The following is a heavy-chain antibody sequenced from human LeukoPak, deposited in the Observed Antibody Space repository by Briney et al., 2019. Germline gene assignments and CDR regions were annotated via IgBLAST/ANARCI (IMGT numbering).Heavy chain of an antibody. Sequence: GGSLRLSCAASGFTFSSYAMSWVRQAPGKGLEWVSAISGSGGSTYYADSVKGRFTISRDNSKNTLYLQMHSLRVDDTAVYYCAHLVWEYVGGLDVWGQGTTVTVTS. CDR2: ISGSGGST. J-gene: IGHJ6*02. CDR1: GFTFSSYA. CDR3: AHLVWEYVGGLDV. V-gene: IGHV3-23*01. D-gene: IGHD3/OR15-3a*01.